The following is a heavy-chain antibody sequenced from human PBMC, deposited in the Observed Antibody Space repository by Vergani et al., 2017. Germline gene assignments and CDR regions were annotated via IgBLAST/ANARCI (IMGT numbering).Heavy chain of an antibody. CDR1: GGTFSSYT. CDR3: ARPGAHVDTAMVNAPEDYYDYGMDV. CDR2: IIPILGIA. J-gene: IGHJ6*02. D-gene: IGHD5-18*01. Sequence: QVQLVQSGAEVKKPGSSVKVSCKASGGTFSSYTISWVRQAPGQGLEWMGRIIPILGIANYAQKFQGRVTITADKSTSTAYMELSSLRSEDTAVYYCARPGAHVDTAMVNAPEDYYDYGMDVWGQGP. V-gene: IGHV1-69*02.